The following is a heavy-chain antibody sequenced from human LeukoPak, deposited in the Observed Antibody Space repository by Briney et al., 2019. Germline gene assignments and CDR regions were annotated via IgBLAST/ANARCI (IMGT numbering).Heavy chain of an antibody. D-gene: IGHD3-22*01. CDR3: ARGLYYYDSSGYIG. CDR2: ISYDGSNK. J-gene: IGHJ4*02. Sequence: GGSMRLSCAASGFTFSSYAMHWVRQAPGKGLEWVAVISYDGSNKYYADSVKGRFTISRDNSKNTLYLQMNSLRAEDTAVYYCARGLYYYDSSGYIGWGQGTLVTVS. V-gene: IGHV3-30-3*01. CDR1: GFTFSSYA.